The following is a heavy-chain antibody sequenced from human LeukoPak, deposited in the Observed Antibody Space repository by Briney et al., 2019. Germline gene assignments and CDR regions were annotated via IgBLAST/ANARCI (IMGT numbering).Heavy chain of an antibody. V-gene: IGHV3-20*04. Sequence: PGGTLRLSCAASGFTFSSYGMSWVRQAPGKGLEWVSGINWNGGSTGYADSVKGRFTISRDNAKNSLYLQMNSLRAEDTALYYCARGYDSSGYWFDYWGQGTLVTVSS. D-gene: IGHD3-22*01. J-gene: IGHJ4*02. CDR3: ARGYDSSGYWFDY. CDR2: INWNGGST. CDR1: GFTFSSYG.